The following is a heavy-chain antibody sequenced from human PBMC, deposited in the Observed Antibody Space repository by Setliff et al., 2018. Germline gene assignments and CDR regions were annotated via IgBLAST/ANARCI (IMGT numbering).Heavy chain of an antibody. D-gene: IGHD3-3*01. J-gene: IGHJ5*02. CDR3: GRDVFDFRTGQGGP. V-gene: IGHV3-33*08. Sequence: PGGSLRLSCAASGFAFDSYAMHWVRQAPGKGLEWVAIIFHDGRDIYYGDSVQGRFAISRDNSKNTLYLQMNDLRAEDTSVYYCGRDVFDFRTGQGGPWGQGTRVTVSS. CDR1: GFAFDSYA. CDR2: IFHDGRDI.